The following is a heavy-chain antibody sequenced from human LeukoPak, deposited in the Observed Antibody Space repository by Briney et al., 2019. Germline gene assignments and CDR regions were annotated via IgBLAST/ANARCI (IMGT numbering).Heavy chain of an antibody. V-gene: IGHV4-34*01. D-gene: IGHD3-10*01. J-gene: IGHJ6*04. CDR2: INHSGST. CDR1: GGSFSGYY. CDR3: ARVRVRGVIITHYYYGMDV. Sequence: SETLSHTCAVYGGSFSGYYWSWIRQPPGKGLEWIGEINHSGSTNYNPSLKSRVTISVDTSKNQFSLKLSSVTAADTAVYYCARVRVRGVIITHYYYGMDVWGKGTTVTVSS.